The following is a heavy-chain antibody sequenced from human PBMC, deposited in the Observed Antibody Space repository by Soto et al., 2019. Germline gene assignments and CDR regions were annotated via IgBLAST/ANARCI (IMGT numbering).Heavy chain of an antibody. V-gene: IGHV3-23*01. CDR2: INDDGDST. J-gene: IGHJ3*02. D-gene: IGHD3-22*01. CDR1: GFSFNDYA. CDR3: AKVVVMRAVNDALDI. Sequence: EVQLLESGGGVVQPGGSLRLSCAASGFSFNDYAMTWVRQAPGKGLEWVSAINDDGDSTYYADSVKGRFTISRDNSKNTVFLEMNSLRAEDTAAYHCAKVVVMRAVNDALDIWGQVTMVTVSS.